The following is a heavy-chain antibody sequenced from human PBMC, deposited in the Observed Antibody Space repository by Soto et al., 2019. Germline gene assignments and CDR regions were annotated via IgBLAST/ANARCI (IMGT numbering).Heavy chain of an antibody. V-gene: IGHV4-61*01. J-gene: IGHJ4*02. CDR1: GGSVSSASYY. CDR3: ARDIRGYSRAFDY. CDR2: IYYTGST. Sequence: PSETLSLTCTVSGGSVSSASYYWTCIRQSPGKGLEWIGYIYYTGSTNYNPSLKSRVTISVDTSKNLFSLKLTSVTAADTAVYYCARDIRGYSRAFDYWGQGNMVTVSS. D-gene: IGHD5-18*01.